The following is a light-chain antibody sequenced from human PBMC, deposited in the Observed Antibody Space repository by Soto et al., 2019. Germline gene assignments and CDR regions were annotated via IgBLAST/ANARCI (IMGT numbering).Light chain of an antibody. V-gene: IGLV1-47*01. CDR1: ISNLGSNF. J-gene: IGLJ3*02. Sequence: QSVLTQPPSASGTPGQRVTLSCSGSISNLGSNFIYWYQQLPGAAPKLLISRNNERPSGVPDRFSGSKSGTSASLAISGLRSEDEADYHCAAWDDSLSGVVFGGGTKVTVL. CDR3: AAWDDSLSGVV. CDR2: RNN.